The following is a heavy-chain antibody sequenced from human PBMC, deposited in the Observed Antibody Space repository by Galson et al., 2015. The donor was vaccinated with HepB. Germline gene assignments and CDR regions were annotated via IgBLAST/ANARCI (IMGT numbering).Heavy chain of an antibody. D-gene: IGHD3/OR15-3a*01. V-gene: IGHV1-3*01. CDR1: GYTFSSVA. J-gene: IGHJ4*02. Sequence: SVKDPCKAAGYTFSSVAKHWLRQAPGQRLEWMGWITADNGNTKYSQKFQGRVTITRDTSANTAYMELSSLRSEDTAVYYCARGLGGGKAYWGQGTLVTVS. CDR2: ITADNGNT. CDR3: ARGLGGGKAY.